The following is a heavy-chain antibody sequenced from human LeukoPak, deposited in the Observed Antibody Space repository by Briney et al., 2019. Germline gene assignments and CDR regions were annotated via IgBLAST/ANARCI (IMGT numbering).Heavy chain of an antibody. V-gene: IGHV3-23*01. CDR2: ISGRGDST. CDR3: VFRGNSGYVY. CDR1: GFTFSSYA. J-gene: IGHJ4*02. Sequence: GGSLRLSCAASGFTFSSYAMNWVRQAPGKGLECVSAISGRGDSTYYTDSVKGRFTISRDNSKNILYLQMNSLRADDTAVYFCVFRGNSGYVYWGQGTLVTVSP. D-gene: IGHD5-12*01.